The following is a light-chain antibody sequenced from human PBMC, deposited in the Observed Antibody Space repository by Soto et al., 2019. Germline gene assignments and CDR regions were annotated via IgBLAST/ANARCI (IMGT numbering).Light chain of an antibody. Sequence: DIQMTQSPSSLSASVGDRVTITCQASQDIRNRLNWHQFKPGKAPKLLIYDAFNLEAGVPSRFSGSGYGTTFVLTISRLQPEDSATYYCQQHDNLPVTFGGGTKVEIK. CDR3: QQHDNLPVT. CDR2: DAF. J-gene: IGKJ4*01. CDR1: QDIRNR. V-gene: IGKV1-33*01.